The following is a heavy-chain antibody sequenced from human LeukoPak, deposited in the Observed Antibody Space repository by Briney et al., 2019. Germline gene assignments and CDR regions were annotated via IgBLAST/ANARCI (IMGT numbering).Heavy chain of an antibody. CDR1: GFTFSSYW. D-gene: IGHD4/OR15-4a*01. V-gene: IGHV3-74*01. CDR2: ISGDGGST. J-gene: IGHJ4*02. CDR3: ARTTMVYDN. Sequence: GRSLRLSCAASGFTFSSYWMHWVRQAPGKGLLWVSRISGDGGSTNYADSVKGRFTISRDNAKNTLYLQMNSLKAEDTAVYYCARTTMVYDNWGQGTLVTVSS.